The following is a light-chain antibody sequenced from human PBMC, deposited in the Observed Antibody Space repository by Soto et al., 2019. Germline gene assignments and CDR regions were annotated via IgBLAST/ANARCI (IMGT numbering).Light chain of an antibody. CDR1: SSDVGGYDY. CDR3: NSYSTSSTPLV. CDR2: DVN. J-gene: IGLJ2*01. Sequence: QSALTQPASVSGSPGQSITLSCTGTSSDVGGYDYVSWYQQDPGKAPRLMIYDVNNRPSGVSNRCSGSKSGNTASLTISGLQAEDEADYYCNSYSTSSTPLVFGGGTKLTVL. V-gene: IGLV2-14*03.